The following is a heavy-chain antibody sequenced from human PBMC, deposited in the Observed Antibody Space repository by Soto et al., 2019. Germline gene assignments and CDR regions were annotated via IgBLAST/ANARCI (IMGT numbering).Heavy chain of an antibody. Sequence: EVQLVESGGGVVRPGGSLRLSCAASGFTFDDYGMSWVRQAPGKGLEWVSGINWNGGSTGYADSVKGRFTISRDNAKNSVYLQMNSVRAEDTALYSCASGSSYDYVWGSYRFDYWGQGARVTVSS. CDR3: ASGSSYDYVWGSYRFDY. V-gene: IGHV3-20*04. CDR2: INWNGGST. J-gene: IGHJ4*02. CDR1: GFTFDDYG. D-gene: IGHD3-16*02.